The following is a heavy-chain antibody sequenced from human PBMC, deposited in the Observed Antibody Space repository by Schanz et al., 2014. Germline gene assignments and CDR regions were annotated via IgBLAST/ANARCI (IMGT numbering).Heavy chain of an antibody. V-gene: IGHV7-4-1*02. CDR3: TTETIAMAGTFSI. CDR1: GYNFNRHD. CDR2: INTNTGNP. Sequence: QVQLVQSGPEVKKPGASVRLSCKASGYNFNRHDISWVRQAPGQGLEWMGWINTNTGNPTYAQGFTGRFVFSLDTSVSTAYLQISSLKAEDTAAYYCTTETIAMAGTFSIWGQGTLVTVSS. J-gene: IGHJ4*02. D-gene: IGHD6-19*01.